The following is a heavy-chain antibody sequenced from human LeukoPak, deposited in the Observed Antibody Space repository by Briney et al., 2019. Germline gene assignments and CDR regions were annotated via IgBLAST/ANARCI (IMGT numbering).Heavy chain of an antibody. J-gene: IGHJ4*02. CDR3: TTVLWFGELFFDY. CDR2: IKSKTDGGTT. V-gene: IGHV3-15*01. D-gene: IGHD3-10*01. Sequence: PGGSLRLSCAASGFTFSNAWMSWVRQAPGKGLEWVGRIKSKTDGGTTDYAAPVKGRFTISRDDSKNTLYLQMNSLKTEDTAVYYCTTVLWFGELFFDYWGQGTLVTVSP. CDR1: GFTFSNAW.